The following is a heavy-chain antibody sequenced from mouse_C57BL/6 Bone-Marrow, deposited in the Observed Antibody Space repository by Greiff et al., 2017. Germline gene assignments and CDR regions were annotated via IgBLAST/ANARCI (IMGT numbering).Heavy chain of an antibody. CDR1: GFNIKDDY. D-gene: IGHD2-3*01. J-gene: IGHJ3*01. Sequence: VQLQQSGAELVRPGASVKLSCTASGFNIKDDYMHWVKQRPEQGLEWIGWIDPENGDTEYASKFQGKATITAVTSSNTAYLQLSSLTSEDTAVYYCTTWDGGFAYWGQGTLVTVSA. CDR3: TTWDGGFAY. CDR2: IDPENGDT. V-gene: IGHV14-4*01.